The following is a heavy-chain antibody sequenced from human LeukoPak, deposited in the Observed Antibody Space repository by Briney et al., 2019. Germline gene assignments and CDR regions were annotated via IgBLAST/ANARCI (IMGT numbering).Heavy chain of an antibody. D-gene: IGHD2-8*02. J-gene: IGHJ6*02. V-gene: IGHV3-74*01. CDR2: LVSDGSSS. Sequence: GGSRRLSSAACGFTFSCSWVHWVGPARGKGLVWVSRLVSDGSSSYYADFVKGRFTISRDNTKNTLYLQMNSLRAEDTAIYYCVRDARYCPYVWGQGATVTVSS. CDR3: VRDARYCPYV. CDR1: GFTFSCSW.